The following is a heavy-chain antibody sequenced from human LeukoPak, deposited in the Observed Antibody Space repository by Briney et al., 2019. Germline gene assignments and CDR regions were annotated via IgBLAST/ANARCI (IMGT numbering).Heavy chain of an antibody. Sequence: PSETLSLTCTVSGGSITSNTNYWDWIRQPPGRGLEWIGSIYYSGSTYYSPSLKSRVTISVDRSKNQFSLKLSSVTAADTAVYYCARSSSTSVGAFDIWGQGTMVTVSS. D-gene: IGHD2-2*01. J-gene: IGHJ3*02. CDR1: GGSITSNTNY. CDR2: IYYSGST. V-gene: IGHV4-39*07. CDR3: ARSSSTSVGAFDI.